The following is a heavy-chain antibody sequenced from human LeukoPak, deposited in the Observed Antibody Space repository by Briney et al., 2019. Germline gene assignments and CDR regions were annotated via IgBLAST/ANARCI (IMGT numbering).Heavy chain of an antibody. V-gene: IGHV4-59*01. D-gene: IGHD2-21*02. J-gene: IGHJ4*02. CDR1: GGSISSYY. CDR3: ARGQPYCGGDCYEGPLVY. Sequence: ASETLSLTCTVSGGSISSYYWSWIRQPPRKGREWIGYIHYSGSTNYNPSLKSRVTISADTSKNQFSLRLSSVTAADTAVYSCARGQPYCGGDCYEGPLVYWGQGTLVTVSS. CDR2: IHYSGST.